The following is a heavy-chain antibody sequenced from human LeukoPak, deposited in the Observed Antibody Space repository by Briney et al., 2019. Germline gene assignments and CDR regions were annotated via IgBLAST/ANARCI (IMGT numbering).Heavy chain of an antibody. V-gene: IGHV3-15*01. Sequence: PGGSLRLSCAASGFTFSNAWMTWVRQVPGKGLEWVGRIKRKSDGGTTDHAAPVKGRFTISRDDSKNMLYLQMNNLKTEDTSVYYCTTSGGGWDYFDFWGQGTLVTVSS. CDR3: TTSGGGWDYFDF. CDR1: GFTFSNAW. D-gene: IGHD6-19*01. CDR2: IKRKSDGGTT. J-gene: IGHJ4*02.